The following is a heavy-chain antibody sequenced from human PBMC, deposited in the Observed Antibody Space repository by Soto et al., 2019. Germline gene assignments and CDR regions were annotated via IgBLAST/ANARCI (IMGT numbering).Heavy chain of an antibody. J-gene: IGHJ6*03. CDR1: GDSVSSNSAA. CDR3: AGTTSHQWYYMDV. V-gene: IGHV6-1*01. Sequence: QTLSLTCAISGDSVSSNSAAWNWIRQSPSRGLEWLGRTYYRSRWYNDYAVSVRSRITFNPDTSKNQFSLQLTSVTPEDSAVYYCAGTTSHQWYYMDVWGKGTTVTVSS. CDR2: TYYRSRWYN. D-gene: IGHD1-7*01.